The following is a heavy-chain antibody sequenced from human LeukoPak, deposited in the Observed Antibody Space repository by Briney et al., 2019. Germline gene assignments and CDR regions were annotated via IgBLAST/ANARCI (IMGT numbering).Heavy chain of an antibody. Sequence: GGSLRLSCAVSGFTVSSGHMHWVRQAPGQGLEWVATSYRGGNTYHADSVKGRLTVSRDNLKNTVSLQMDSLRAEDTAVYYCATSKSVTYDGLDLWGQGTRVTVSS. CDR2: SYRGGNT. V-gene: IGHV3-53*01. D-gene: IGHD5-18*01. CDR3: ATSKSVTYDGLDL. CDR1: GFTVSSGH. J-gene: IGHJ3*01.